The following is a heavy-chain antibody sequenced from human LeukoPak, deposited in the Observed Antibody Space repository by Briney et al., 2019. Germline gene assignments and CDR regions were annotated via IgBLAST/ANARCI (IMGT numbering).Heavy chain of an antibody. CDR2: INTNTGNP. J-gene: IGHJ4*02. Sequence: ASVTVSFTASGYTFTVYAMNWVRQAPGQGLEWMGWINTNTGNPTYAQGFTGRFVFSLDTSVSTAYLQISSLKAEDTAVYYCARGYSGYDYYFDYWGQGTLVTVSS. D-gene: IGHD5-12*01. CDR3: ARGYSGYDYYFDY. V-gene: IGHV7-4-1*02. CDR1: GYTFTVYA.